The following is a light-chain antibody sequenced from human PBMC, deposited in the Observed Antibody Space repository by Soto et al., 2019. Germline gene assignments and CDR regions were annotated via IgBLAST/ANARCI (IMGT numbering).Light chain of an antibody. CDR3: QQTFSPPYT. J-gene: IGKJ2*01. Sequence: DIQMTQSLSSLSASVGDTVTITCRVSQSISNSLSWYQQKPGKAPKFLIYVASTLQRGVPSRFSGSGSGTDFTLTISSLQPEDVATYYCQQTFSPPYTFGQGTKLEIK. CDR1: QSISNS. CDR2: VAS. V-gene: IGKV1-39*01.